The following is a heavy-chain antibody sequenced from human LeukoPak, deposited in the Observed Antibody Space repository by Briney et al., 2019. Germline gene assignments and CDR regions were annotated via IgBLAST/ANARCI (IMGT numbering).Heavy chain of an antibody. D-gene: IGHD6-19*01. Sequence: PSETLSLTCTVSGGSISSSSYYWGWIRQPPGKGLEWIGSIYYSGSTYYNPSLKSRVTISVDTSKNQFSLKLSSVTAADTAVYYCARHGFSVAGTDLFDPWGQGTLVTVSS. J-gene: IGHJ5*02. CDR1: GGSISSSSYY. V-gene: IGHV4-39*01. CDR3: ARHGFSVAGTDLFDP. CDR2: IYYSGST.